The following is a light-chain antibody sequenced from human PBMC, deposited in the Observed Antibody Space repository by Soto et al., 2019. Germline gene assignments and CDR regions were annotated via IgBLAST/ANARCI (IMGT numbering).Light chain of an antibody. V-gene: IGKV3-20*01. Sequence: ENVLTQSPGTLSLSPGERATLSCRASQTVNSNYLAWYQQKPGQAPSLLIYATSSRATGIPDRFSGSGSGTDFTLTINRLEPEDFAVYYCQQYDTSHLTFGGGTMVEI. J-gene: IGKJ4*01. CDR1: QTVNSNY. CDR3: QQYDTSHLT. CDR2: ATS.